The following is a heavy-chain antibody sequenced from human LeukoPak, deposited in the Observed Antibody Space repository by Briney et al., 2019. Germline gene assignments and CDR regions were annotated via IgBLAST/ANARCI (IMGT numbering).Heavy chain of an antibody. CDR3: ATDSSSSGY. CDR2: IKDDGST. CDR1: GFTFSTYW. D-gene: IGHD6-6*01. J-gene: IGHJ4*02. Sequence: GGSLRLSCAASGFTFSTYWMHWVRQAPGKGLVWVSRIKDDGSTIYADSVKGRFTISRDNAKNSLYLQMNSLRAEDTAVYYCATDSSSSGYWGQGTLVTVSS. V-gene: IGHV3-74*01.